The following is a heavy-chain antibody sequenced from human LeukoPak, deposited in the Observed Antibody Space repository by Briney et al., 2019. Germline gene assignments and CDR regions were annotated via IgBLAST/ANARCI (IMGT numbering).Heavy chain of an antibody. Sequence: PSETLSLTCTVSGGSVSSGSYYWSWIRQPPGKGLEWIGYIYYSGSTNYNPSLKSRVTIPVDTSKNQFSLKLSSVTAADTAVYYCARGRYSGYDYSDWFDPWGQGTLVTVSS. CDR2: IYYSGST. V-gene: IGHV4-61*01. J-gene: IGHJ5*02. D-gene: IGHD5-12*01. CDR3: ARGRYSGYDYSDWFDP. CDR1: GGSVSSGSYY.